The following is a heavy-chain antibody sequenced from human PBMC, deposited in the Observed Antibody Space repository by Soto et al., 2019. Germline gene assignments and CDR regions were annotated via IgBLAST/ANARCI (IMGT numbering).Heavy chain of an antibody. CDR3: ARVGGARYSDL. CDR2: IRQDGNEI. CDR1: GFTFSTYY. J-gene: IGHJ2*01. V-gene: IGHV3-7*01. Sequence: EVQLVESGGDLVQPGGSLRLSCAAFGFTFSTYYMTWFRQAPGKGLEWVANIRQDGNEIYSVDSVKGRFTISRDNAKNSLYLEMNSLRAEDTAVDYCARVGGARYSDLWGRGTPVTVSS. D-gene: IGHD3-10*01.